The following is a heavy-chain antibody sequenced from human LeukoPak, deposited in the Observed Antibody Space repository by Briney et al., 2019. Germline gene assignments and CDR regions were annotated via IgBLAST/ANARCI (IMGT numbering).Heavy chain of an antibody. CDR1: GFSFSNYG. CDR2: ISHDGSNR. CDR3: ARPFQEMATIDY. D-gene: IGHD5-24*01. V-gene: IGHV3-30*03. Sequence: PGGSLRLSCAASGFSFSNYGMHWVRQAPGKGLEWVAVISHDGSNRYYADSVKGRFTISRDNSKNTLYLQMNSLRAEDTAVYYCARPFQEMATIDYWGQGTLVTVSS. J-gene: IGHJ4*02.